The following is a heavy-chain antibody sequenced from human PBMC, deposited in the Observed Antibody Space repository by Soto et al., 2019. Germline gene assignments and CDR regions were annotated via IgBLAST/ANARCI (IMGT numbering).Heavy chain of an antibody. J-gene: IGHJ2*01. V-gene: IGHV3-23*01. Sequence: EVQLLESGGGLVQPGGSQRLSCAASGFTFSSYAMSWVRQAPGKRLEWVSAISGSGGSTYYADSVKGRFTISRDNSKNTLYLQMNSLRAEDTAVYYCARGDTVTKYWYFDLWGRGTLVTVSS. CDR3: ARGDTVTKYWYFDL. CDR1: GFTFSSYA. D-gene: IGHD4-17*01. CDR2: ISGSGGST.